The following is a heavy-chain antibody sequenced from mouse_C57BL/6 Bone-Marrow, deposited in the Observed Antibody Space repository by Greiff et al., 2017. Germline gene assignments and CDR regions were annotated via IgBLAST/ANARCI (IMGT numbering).Heavy chain of an antibody. Sequence: VQLQQPGAELVKPGASVKLSCKASGYTFTSYWMQWVKQRPGQGLEWIGEIDPSDSYPNYNQKFKGKATLTVDTSSSTAYMQLSSLTSADSAVYYCAREGGGFAYWGQGTLVTVSA. CDR1: GYTFTSYW. CDR3: AREGGGFAY. CDR2: IDPSDSYP. J-gene: IGHJ3*01. V-gene: IGHV1-50*01.